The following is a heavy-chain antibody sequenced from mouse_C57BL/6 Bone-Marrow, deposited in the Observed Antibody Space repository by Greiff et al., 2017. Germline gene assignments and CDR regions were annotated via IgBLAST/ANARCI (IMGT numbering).Heavy chain of an antibody. CDR3: ARLGERPYYFDY. Sequence: QVQLQQSGAELVMPGASVKLSCKASGYTFTSYWMHWVKQRPGQGLEWIGEIDPSDSYTNYNQKFKGKSTLTVDKSSSTAYMQLSSRTSEDSAVYYCARLGERPYYFDYWGQGTTLTVSS. J-gene: IGHJ2*01. CDR2: IDPSDSYT. CDR1: GYTFTSYW. D-gene: IGHD1-2*01. V-gene: IGHV1-69*01.